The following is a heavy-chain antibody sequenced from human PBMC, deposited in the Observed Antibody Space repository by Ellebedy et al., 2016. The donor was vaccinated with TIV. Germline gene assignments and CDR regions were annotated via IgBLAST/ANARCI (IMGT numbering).Heavy chain of an antibody. D-gene: IGHD3-10*01. V-gene: IGHV4-34*01. Sequence: SQTLSLTCAVYGGSFSGYYWSWIRQPPGKGLEWIGEINHSGSTNYNPSLKSRVTISVDTSKSQFSLKLSSVTAADTAVYYCARAGGYKGYLGYWGQGTLVTVSS. CDR3: ARAGGYKGYLGY. J-gene: IGHJ4*02. CDR1: GGSFSGYY. CDR2: INHSGST.